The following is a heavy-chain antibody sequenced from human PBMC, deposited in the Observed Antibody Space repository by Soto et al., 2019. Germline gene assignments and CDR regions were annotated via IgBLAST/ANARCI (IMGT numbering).Heavy chain of an antibody. Sequence: PSETLSLTCAVYGGSFSGYYWSWIRQPPGKGLEWIGEINHSGSTNYNPSLKSRVTISVDTSKNQFSLKLSSVTAADTAVYYCARARSIAARPRYFDYWGQGTLVTVSS. CDR3: ARARSIAARPRYFDY. J-gene: IGHJ4*02. CDR1: GGSFSGYY. CDR2: INHSGST. D-gene: IGHD6-6*01. V-gene: IGHV4-34*01.